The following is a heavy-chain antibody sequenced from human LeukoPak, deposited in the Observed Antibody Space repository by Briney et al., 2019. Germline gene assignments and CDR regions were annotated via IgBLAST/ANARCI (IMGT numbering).Heavy chain of an antibody. V-gene: IGHV3-9*01. CDR1: GFTFDDYA. D-gene: IGHD5-24*01. Sequence: GRSLRLSCAASGFTFDDYAMHWVRQAPGKGLEWVSGISWNSGSIGYADSVKGRFTISRDNAKNSLYLQMNSLRAEDTALYYCAKEMARTMNYYYYYGMDVWGQGTTVTVSS. J-gene: IGHJ6*02. CDR2: ISWNSGSI. CDR3: AKEMARTMNYYYYYGMDV.